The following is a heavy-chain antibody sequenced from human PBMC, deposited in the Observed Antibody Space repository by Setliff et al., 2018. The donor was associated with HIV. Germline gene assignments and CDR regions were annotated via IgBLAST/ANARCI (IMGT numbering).Heavy chain of an antibody. V-gene: IGHV4-4*09. CDR1: GGSISNYY. CDR3: ARTFGDLKWSGSYADY. J-gene: IGHJ4*02. D-gene: IGHD1-26*01. Sequence: ASETLSLTCTVSGGSISNYYWSWIRQPPGKGLEWIGYIYTSGSTNYNPSLKSRVTISVDTSKNQFSLKLSSVTAAGTAVYYCARTFGDLKWSGSYADYWGQGTLVTVSS. CDR2: IYTSGST.